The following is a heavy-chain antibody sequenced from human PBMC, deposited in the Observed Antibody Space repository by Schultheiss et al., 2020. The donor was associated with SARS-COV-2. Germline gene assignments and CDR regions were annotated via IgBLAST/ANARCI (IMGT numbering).Heavy chain of an antibody. J-gene: IGHJ4*02. D-gene: IGHD6-19*01. CDR1: GFTFSSYS. V-gene: IGHV3-48*01. Sequence: GESLKISCAASGFTFSSYSMNWVRQAPGKGLEWVSYISSSSSTIYYADSVKGRFTISRDNAKNSLYLQMNSLRAEDTAVYYCARVVGLAVAGLFYFDYWGQGTLVTVSS. CDR2: ISSSSSTI. CDR3: ARVVGLAVAGLFYFDY.